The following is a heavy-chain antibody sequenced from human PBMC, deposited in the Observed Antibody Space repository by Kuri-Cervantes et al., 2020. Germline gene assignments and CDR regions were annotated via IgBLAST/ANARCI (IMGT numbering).Heavy chain of an antibody. D-gene: IGHD3-10*01. Sequence: GESLKISCTASGFPFSISGMNWVRQAPGKGLEWVSYISGSSSTIYYADSVKGRFTISRDNAKNTVYLQMNSLRDEDTAVYYCARDQLRWFRELWDYWGQGTLVTVSS. CDR3: ARDQLRWFRELWDY. J-gene: IGHJ4*02. CDR2: ISGSSSTI. V-gene: IGHV3-48*02. CDR1: GFPFSISG.